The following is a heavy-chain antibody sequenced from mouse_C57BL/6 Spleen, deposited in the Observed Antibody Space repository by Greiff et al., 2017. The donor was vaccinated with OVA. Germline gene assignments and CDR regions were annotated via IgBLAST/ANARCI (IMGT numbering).Heavy chain of an antibody. CDR2: IFPGSGST. J-gene: IGHJ2*01. D-gene: IGHD2-3*01. CDR1: GYTFTDYY. Sequence: VQLQQSGPELVKPGASVKISCKASGYTFTDYYINWVKQRPGQGLEWIGWIFPGSGSTYYNEKFKGKATLTVDKSSSTAYMLLSSLTSEDSAVYFCARGEGFYDGSTVSHYFDYWGQGTTLTVSS. CDR3: ARGEGFYDGSTVSHYFDY. V-gene: IGHV1-75*01.